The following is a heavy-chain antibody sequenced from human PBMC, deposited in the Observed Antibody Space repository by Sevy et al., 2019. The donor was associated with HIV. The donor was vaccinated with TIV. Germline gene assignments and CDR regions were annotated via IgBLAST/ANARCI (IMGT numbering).Heavy chain of an antibody. V-gene: IGHV3-33*01. CDR2: IWYDGRTK. Sequence: GGSLRLSCSASGFTFRSFSMHWVRQAPGKGLEWVAAIWYDGRTKQYADSVMGRFTISRDNSKSMLNLEMNSLRAEDTALYFCARDSARVIVPTAGFDSWGQGTVVTVSS. J-gene: IGHJ5*01. CDR3: ARDSARVIVPTAGFDS. D-gene: IGHD1-1*01. CDR1: GFTFRSFS.